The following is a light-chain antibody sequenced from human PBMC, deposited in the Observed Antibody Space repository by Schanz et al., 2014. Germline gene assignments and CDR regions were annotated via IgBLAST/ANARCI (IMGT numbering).Light chain of an antibody. Sequence: EIVLTQSPGTLSLSPGERATLSCRVSQSVGTYLAWYQQKPGQAPGLLIYGASIRATTVPARFSGSGSGTEFTLTISNLQSEDFAVYYCQQYDNWPPWTFGQGTKVEIK. CDR2: GAS. CDR1: QSVGTY. J-gene: IGKJ1*01. V-gene: IGKV3-15*01. CDR3: QQYDNWPPWT.